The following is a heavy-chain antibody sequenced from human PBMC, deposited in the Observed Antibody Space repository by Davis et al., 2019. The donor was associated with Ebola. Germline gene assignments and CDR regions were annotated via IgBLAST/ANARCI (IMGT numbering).Heavy chain of an antibody. V-gene: IGHV4-34*01. Sequence: MPSETLSLTCAVYGGSFSGYYWSWIRQPPGKGLEWIGEINHSGSTNYNPSLKSRVTISVDTSKNQFSLKRSSVTAADTAVYYCARGRLIAVAGRTYYYYGMDVWGQGTTVTVSS. CDR1: GGSFSGYY. D-gene: IGHD6-19*01. CDR2: INHSGST. J-gene: IGHJ6*02. CDR3: ARGRLIAVAGRTYYYYGMDV.